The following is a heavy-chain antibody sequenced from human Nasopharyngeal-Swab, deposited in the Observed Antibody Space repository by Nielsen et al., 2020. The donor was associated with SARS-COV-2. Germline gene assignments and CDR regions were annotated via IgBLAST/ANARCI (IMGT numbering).Heavy chain of an antibody. J-gene: IGHJ6*02. D-gene: IGHD2-2*01. V-gene: IGHV4-39*07. Sequence: SETLSLTCTVSGGSISSSSYYWGWIRQPPGKGLEWIGSIYYSGSTYYNPSLKSRVTISLDTSKNQFSLKLSSVTAADTAVFYCARAVKRRGVPAAMVASYYYGMDVWGQGTTVTVSS. CDR1: GGSISSSSYY. CDR2: IYYSGST. CDR3: ARAVKRRGVPAAMVASYYYGMDV.